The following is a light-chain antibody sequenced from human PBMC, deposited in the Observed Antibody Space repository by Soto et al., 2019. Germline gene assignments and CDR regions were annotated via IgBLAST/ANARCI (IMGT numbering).Light chain of an antibody. Sequence: DIQMTQSPSTLFASVGDRVTITFRASQSVRNWLAWYQQKPGKAPKLLIYDASSLEGGVPSRFSGSGSGTEFTLTISGLQPDDFATYYCQQYNSFSWTFGQGTKVDI. CDR2: DAS. V-gene: IGKV1-5*01. CDR1: QSVRNW. J-gene: IGKJ1*01. CDR3: QQYNSFSWT.